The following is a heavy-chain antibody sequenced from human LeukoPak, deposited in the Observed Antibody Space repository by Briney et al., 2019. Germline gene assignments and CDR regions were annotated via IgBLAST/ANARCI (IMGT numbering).Heavy chain of an antibody. Sequence: GGPLRLSCAASGFTFSSYGMHWVRQAPGKGLEWVAFIRYDGSNKYYADSVKGRFTISRDNSKNTLYLQMNSLRAEDTAVYYCAKGLVWSGYPRRMDVWGKGTTVTVSS. CDR2: IRYDGSNK. CDR1: GFTFSSYG. V-gene: IGHV3-30*02. CDR3: AKGLVWSGYPRRMDV. D-gene: IGHD3-3*01. J-gene: IGHJ6*03.